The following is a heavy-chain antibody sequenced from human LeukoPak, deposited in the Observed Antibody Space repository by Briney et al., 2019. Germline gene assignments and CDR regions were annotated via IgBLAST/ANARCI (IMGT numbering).Heavy chain of an antibody. V-gene: IGHV4-59*01. D-gene: IGHD5-24*01. CDR3: TRGSMAYYYMDV. CDR2: IYYSGST. Sequence: TSETLSLTCTVSGGSISSYYWSWIRQPPGKGLEWIGNIYYSGSTNYNPSLKSRVTISVDTSKNQFSLKLSSVTAADTAVYYCTRGSMAYYYMDVWGKGTTVTISS. CDR1: GGSISSYY. J-gene: IGHJ6*03.